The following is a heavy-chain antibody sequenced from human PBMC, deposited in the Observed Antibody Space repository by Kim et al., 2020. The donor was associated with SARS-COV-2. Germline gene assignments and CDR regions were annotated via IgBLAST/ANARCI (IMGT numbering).Heavy chain of an antibody. CDR3: ARGGSSSSRDAFDI. D-gene: IGHD6-6*01. J-gene: IGHJ3*02. V-gene: IGHV1-46*01. Sequence: AQKFQGRVTMTRDTSTSTVYMELSSLRSEDTAVYYCARGGSSSSRDAFDIWGQGTMVTVSS.